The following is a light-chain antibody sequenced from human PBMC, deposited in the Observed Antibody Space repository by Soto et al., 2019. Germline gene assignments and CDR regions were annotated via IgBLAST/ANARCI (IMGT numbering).Light chain of an antibody. CDR2: EGS. CDR1: SSDVGAYNL. J-gene: IGLJ3*02. V-gene: IGLV2-23*01. Sequence: QSALTQPASVSGSPEQSITISCTGTSSDVGAYNLVSWYQQHPGKAPRLIIYEGSKRPSGISHRFSGSKSDNTASLTISGLRAEDGAHYHCCSYAGNRTFVFRGGTKLTVL. CDR3: CSYAGNRTFV.